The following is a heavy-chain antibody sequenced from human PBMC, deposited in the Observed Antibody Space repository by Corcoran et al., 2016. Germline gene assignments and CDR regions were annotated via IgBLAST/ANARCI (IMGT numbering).Heavy chain of an antibody. Sequence: QVQLQQWGAGLLKPSETLSLTCAVYGGSFSGYYWSWIRQPPGKGLEWIGEINHGGSTNYSPSLKSRLTISLDTSKNQFSLRLSSVTAADTAVYYCARGGYFESSAYYYVVHYWGQGTLVTVSS. CDR3: ARGGYFESSAYYYVVHY. D-gene: IGHD3-22*01. V-gene: IGHV4-34*01. CDR1: GGSFSGYY. J-gene: IGHJ4*02. CDR2: INHGGST.